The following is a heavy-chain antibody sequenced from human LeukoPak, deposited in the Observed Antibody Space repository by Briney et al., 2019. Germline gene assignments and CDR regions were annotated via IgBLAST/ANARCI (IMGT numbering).Heavy chain of an antibody. J-gene: IGHJ4*02. CDR3: ALGAFDH. V-gene: IGHV1-3*01. D-gene: IGHD1-26*01. CDR1: GYICRNYA. CDR2: INAGDGNT. Sequence: ASVKVSCQASGYICRNYAIHWVRQAPGQRLEWMGWINAGDGNTRYSQRFQDRVTITRDTAANTAYMEMRSLRSEDTAVYFCALGAFDHWGQGTLVIVSS.